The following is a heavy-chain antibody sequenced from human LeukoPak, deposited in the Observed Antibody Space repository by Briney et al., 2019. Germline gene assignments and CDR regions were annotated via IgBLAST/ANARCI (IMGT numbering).Heavy chain of an antibody. CDR2: IYYSGST. J-gene: IGHJ3*02. CDR3: ARGGYYDSSDAFDI. D-gene: IGHD3-22*01. CDR1: GGSISSYY. V-gene: IGHV4-59*01. Sequence: ASETLSLTCTVSGGSISSYYWSWIRQPPGKGLEWIGYIYYSGSTNYNPSLKSRVTISVDTSKNQFSLKLSFVTAADTAVYYCARGGYYDSSDAFDIWGQGTMVTVSS.